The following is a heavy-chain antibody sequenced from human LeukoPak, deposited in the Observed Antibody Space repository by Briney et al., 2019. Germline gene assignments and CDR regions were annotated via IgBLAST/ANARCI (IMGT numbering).Heavy chain of an antibody. Sequence: ASVKVSCKASGYTFTSYAMNWVRQAPGQGLEWMGWISAYNGNTNYAQKLQGRVTMTTDTSTSTACMELRSLRSDDTAVYYCARMGIVGATDFDYWGQGTLVTVSS. CDR3: ARMGIVGATDFDY. CDR1: GYTFTSYA. D-gene: IGHD1-26*01. V-gene: IGHV1-18*01. J-gene: IGHJ4*02. CDR2: ISAYNGNT.